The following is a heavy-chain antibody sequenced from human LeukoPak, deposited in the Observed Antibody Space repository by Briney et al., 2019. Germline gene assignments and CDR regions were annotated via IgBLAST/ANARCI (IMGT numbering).Heavy chain of an antibody. D-gene: IGHD3-22*01. J-gene: IGHJ3*02. CDR2: IYHSGST. CDR1: GYSLSSGYY. CDR3: ARGRDYYDSSDDAFDI. Sequence: SETLSLTCTVSGYSLSSGYYWGGIRQPPGKGREWIGSIYHSGSTYYNPSLKSSATLSVDTSKNQFSLKLSSVTAAETAVYYCARGRDYYDSSDDAFDIWGQGTMVTVSS. V-gene: IGHV4-38-2*02.